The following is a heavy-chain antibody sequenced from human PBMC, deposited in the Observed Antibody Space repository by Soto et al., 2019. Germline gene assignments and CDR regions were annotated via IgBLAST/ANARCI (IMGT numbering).Heavy chain of an antibody. J-gene: IGHJ4*02. CDR3: TGHGGNSY. V-gene: IGHV3-23*01. CDR2: IVYNGDT. CDR1: GFTRRTNG. Sequence: GALRVSCAARGFTRRTNGMSWVRQAPGKGLECVSSIVYNGDTSYADSLKVRFTISRDISENTLYLEMNRLRAEDTAVYYCTGHGGNSYLGQGTLVTVSS. D-gene: IGHD1-26*01.